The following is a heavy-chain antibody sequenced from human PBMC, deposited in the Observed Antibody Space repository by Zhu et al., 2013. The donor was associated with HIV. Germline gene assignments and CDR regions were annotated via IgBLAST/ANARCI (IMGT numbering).Heavy chain of an antibody. J-gene: IGHJ6*02. CDR1: GYTFTSYG. Sequence: QVQLVQSGAEVKKPGASVKVSCKASGYTFTSYGISWVRQAPGQGLEWMGWISAYNGNTNYAQKLQGRVTMTTDTSTSTAYMELRSLRSDDTAVYYCARDPQEGSLLRIFWELVNQLRYYGMDVVGPRDHGPPS. V-gene: IGHV1-18*01. D-gene: IGHD3-3*01. CDR3: ARDPQEGSLLRIFWELVNQLRYYGMDV. CDR2: ISAYNGNT.